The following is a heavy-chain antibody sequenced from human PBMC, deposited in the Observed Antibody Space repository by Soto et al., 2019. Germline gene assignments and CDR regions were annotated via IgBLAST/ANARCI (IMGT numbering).Heavy chain of an antibody. CDR3: ARDSSSLGGWFDP. CDR1: CGSISSGGYS. J-gene: IGHJ5*02. CDR2: IYHSGST. Sequence: SETLSLTCAVSCGSISSGGYSWSWIRQPPGKGLEWIGYIYHSGSTYYNPSLKSRVTISVDRSKNQFSLKLSSVTAADTAVYYCARDSSSLGGWFDPWGQGTLVTVSS. D-gene: IGHD6-6*01. V-gene: IGHV4-30-2*01.